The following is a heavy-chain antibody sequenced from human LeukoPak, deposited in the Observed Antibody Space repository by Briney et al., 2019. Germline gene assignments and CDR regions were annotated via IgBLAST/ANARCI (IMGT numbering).Heavy chain of an antibody. D-gene: IGHD3-10*01. V-gene: IGHV4-34*01. CDR3: ARGALEGSGSYTRPKKYFEY. Sequence: PSAALSLPCAGVGGSFIGYYWSWSRQPPGKGLEGSGGLNHSGSTNYNPSLQSRVTISVDTTKNQCTLTLSCVTAADTAVYYCARGALEGSGSYTRPKKYFEYWGEGTLVTVSS. CDR1: GGSFIGYY. CDR2: LNHSGST. J-gene: IGHJ4*02.